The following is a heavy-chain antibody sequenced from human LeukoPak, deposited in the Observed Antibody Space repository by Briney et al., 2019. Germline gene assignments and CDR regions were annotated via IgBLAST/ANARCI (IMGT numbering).Heavy chain of an antibody. J-gene: IGHJ4*02. CDR2: IYYSGST. CDR3: ARQPQLWLQYYFDY. Sequence: SETLTLTCTVSGGSISSSSYYWGWIRQPPGKGLEWIESIYYSGSTYYNPSLKSRVTISVDTSKNQFSLKLSSVTAADTAVYYCARQPQLWLQYYFDYWGQGTLVTVSS. CDR1: GGSISSSSYY. V-gene: IGHV4-39*01. D-gene: IGHD5-18*01.